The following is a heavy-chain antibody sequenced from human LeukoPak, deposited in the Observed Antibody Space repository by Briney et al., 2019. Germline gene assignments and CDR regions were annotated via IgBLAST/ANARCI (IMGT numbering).Heavy chain of an antibody. CDR3: ARDPGYDSSGYYLGHAFDI. Sequence: PSETLSLTCTVSGGSISSYYWSWIRQPPGKGLEWIGYIYYSGSTNYNPSLKSRVTISVDTSKNQFSLKLSSVTAADTAVYYCARDPGYDSSGYYLGHAFDIWGQGTMVTVSS. V-gene: IGHV4-59*01. J-gene: IGHJ3*02. CDR2: IYYSGST. D-gene: IGHD3-22*01. CDR1: GGSISSYY.